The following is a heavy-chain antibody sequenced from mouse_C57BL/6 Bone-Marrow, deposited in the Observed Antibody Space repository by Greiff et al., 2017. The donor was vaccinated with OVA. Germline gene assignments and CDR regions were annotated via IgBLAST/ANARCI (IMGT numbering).Heavy chain of an antibody. CDR2: ISSGGSYT. D-gene: IGHD2-1*01. CDR3: ARQFFYAY. V-gene: IGHV5-6*01. J-gene: IGHJ2*01. Sequence: DVHLVESGGDLVKPGGSLKLSCAASGFTFSSYGMSWVRQTPDKRLEWVATISSGGSYTYYPDSVKGRITISRDNAKNTLYLQMSSLKSEDTAMYYCARQFFYAYWGQGTTLTVSS. CDR1: GFTFSSYG.